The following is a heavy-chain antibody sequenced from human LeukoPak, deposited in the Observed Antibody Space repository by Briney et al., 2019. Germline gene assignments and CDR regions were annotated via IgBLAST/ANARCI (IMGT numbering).Heavy chain of an antibody. V-gene: IGHV3-7*05. CDR1: GFISSRYW. Sequence: GGSLRLSCAVSGFISSRYWMSWVRQAPGEGLEWVANIKEDGSEKYYVDSMEGRFTISRDNAKNSLYLQMNSLRAEDTAVYYCERGGESTYSISDYWGQGTLVTVSS. D-gene: IGHD1-14*01. CDR3: ERGGESTYSISDY. J-gene: IGHJ4*02. CDR2: IKEDGSEK.